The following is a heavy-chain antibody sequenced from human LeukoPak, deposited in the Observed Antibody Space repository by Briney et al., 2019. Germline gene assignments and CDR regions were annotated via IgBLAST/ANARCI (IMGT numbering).Heavy chain of an antibody. CDR3: ARDSYSSGWYGFDY. J-gene: IGHJ4*02. CDR2: IWYDGSNK. D-gene: IGHD6-19*01. Sequence: GGSLRLFCAASGFTFSSYGMHWVRQAPGKGLEWVAVIWYDGSNKYYADSVKGRFTISRDNSKNTLYLQMNSLRAEDTAVYYCARDSYSSGWYGFDYWGQGTLVTVSS. V-gene: IGHV3-33*01. CDR1: GFTFSSYG.